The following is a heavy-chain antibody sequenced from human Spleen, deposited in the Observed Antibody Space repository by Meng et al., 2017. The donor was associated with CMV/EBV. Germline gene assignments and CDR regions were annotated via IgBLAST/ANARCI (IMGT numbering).Heavy chain of an antibody. D-gene: IGHD3-16*01. V-gene: IGHV1-2*02. J-gene: IGHJ6*02. CDR2: INPNSGDT. CDR1: GYTFAGYF. Sequence: ASVKVSCKASGYTFAGYFLHWVRQAPGQGLEWMGWINPNSGDTKYAQKFQGRVSMTRDTSISTGYMELSRLTSDDTAVYYCLMTAWYSYGMDVWGQGTTVTVSS. CDR3: LMTAWYSYGMDV.